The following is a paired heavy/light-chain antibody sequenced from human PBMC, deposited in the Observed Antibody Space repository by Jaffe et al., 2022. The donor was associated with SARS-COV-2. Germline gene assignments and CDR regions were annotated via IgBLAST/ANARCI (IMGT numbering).Light chain of an antibody. CDR2: EDN. V-gene: IGLV3-10*01. J-gene: IGLJ2*01. CDR1: ALPKKY. CDR3: YSSDSSGNQRV. Sequence: SYELTQPPSVSVSPGQTATITCSGDALPKKYVFWYQQKSGQTPKLVIYEDNERPSGIPERFSGSKSGTKATLIISGAQVEDEADYYCYSSDSSGNQRVFGGGTKLTV.
Heavy chain of an antibody. V-gene: IGHV3-15*01. CDR1: GFSFRDAW. J-gene: IGHJ4*02. Sequence: EVQLVESGGGLVKPGGSLRLSCAASGFSFRDAWMTWVRQAPGKGLEWVGRIRSEADGGATDYAAPVKGRFTISRDDSSNTLYMDMNSLQTEDTAVYYCVLIDCWGQGTLVTVAS. CDR3: VLIDC. CDR2: IRSEADGGAT.